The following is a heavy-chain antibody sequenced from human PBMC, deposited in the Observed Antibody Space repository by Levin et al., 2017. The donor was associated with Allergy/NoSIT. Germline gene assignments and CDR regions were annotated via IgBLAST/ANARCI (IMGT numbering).Heavy chain of an antibody. V-gene: IGHV4-34*01. J-gene: IGHJ6*03. D-gene: IGHD1-26*01. Sequence: SETLSLTCAVYGGSFSGYYWIWIRQPPGKGLEWIGEINRSGSTNYNPSLKSRVTISVDTSKNQFSLKVSSVTAADTAVYYCARGIVGNSARGYYYNMDVWGKGTTVTVSS. CDR1: GGSFSGYY. CDR2: INRSGST. CDR3: ARGIVGNSARGYYYNMDV.